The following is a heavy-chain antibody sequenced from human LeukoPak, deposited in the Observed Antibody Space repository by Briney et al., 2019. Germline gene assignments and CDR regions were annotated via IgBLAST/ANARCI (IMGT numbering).Heavy chain of an antibody. CDR2: ISSSSSYI. CDR1: GFTFSSYS. Sequence: PGGSLRLSCAASGFTFSSYSMNWVRQAAGKGLEWVSSISSSSSYIYYADSVKGRFTISRDNAKNSLYLQMNSLRAEDTAVYYCARGAAGTVRAFDIWGQGTMVTVSS. V-gene: IGHV3-21*01. CDR3: ARGAAGTVRAFDI. J-gene: IGHJ3*02. D-gene: IGHD6-13*01.